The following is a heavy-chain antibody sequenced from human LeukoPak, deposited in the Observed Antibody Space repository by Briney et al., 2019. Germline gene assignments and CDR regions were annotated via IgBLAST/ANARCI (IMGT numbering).Heavy chain of an antibody. Sequence: GAPLRLSCAASGFTFSSYDMSWVRQAPGKGLEWVSGINTSGGRTYYADSVKGRFTISRDNSKNTVHLQMINLRAEDTAMYYCASSVFSFSGSQWDPFDIWGQGTMVTVSS. CDR2: INTSGGRT. CDR1: GFTFSSYD. CDR3: ASSVFSFSGSQWDPFDI. J-gene: IGHJ3*02. D-gene: IGHD6-19*01. V-gene: IGHV3-23*01.